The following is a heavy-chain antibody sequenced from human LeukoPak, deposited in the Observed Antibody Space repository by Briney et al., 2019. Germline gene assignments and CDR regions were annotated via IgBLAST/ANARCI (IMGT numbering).Heavy chain of an antibody. CDR3: ARDFTRDHWLLYLAFDI. D-gene: IGHD3-9*01. CDR2: INPNSGAT. CDR1: GYTFTGYY. J-gene: IGHJ3*02. V-gene: IGHV1-2*02. Sequence: GAPVKVSCKASGYTFTGYYMQWVRQAPGQGLEWMGWINPNSGATDYARKFQGRVTMTRDTSISTAYMELSRLTSDDTAVYYCARDFTRDHWLLYLAFDIWGQGTMVTVSS.